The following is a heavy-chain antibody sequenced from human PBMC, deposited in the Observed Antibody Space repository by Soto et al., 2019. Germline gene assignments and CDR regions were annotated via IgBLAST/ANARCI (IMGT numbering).Heavy chain of an antibody. CDR1: GGSISASSYY. V-gene: IGHV4-39*01. D-gene: IGHD5-12*01. CDR2: MDYSGST. CDR3: ARRQWLRTFDC. J-gene: IGHJ4*02. Sequence: SETLSLTCTVSGGSISASSYYWGWIRQPPGKGLEWIGSMDYSGSTYYNPSLKSRVTISVDTSKNQFSLKLSSLTAADTAVYYCARRQWLRTFDCWGQGTLVTLSS.